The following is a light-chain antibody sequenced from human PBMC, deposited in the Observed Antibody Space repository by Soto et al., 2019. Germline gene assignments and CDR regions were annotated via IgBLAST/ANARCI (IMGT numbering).Light chain of an antibody. CDR3: CSFAGSYSYV. CDR2: TNN. V-gene: IGLV1-40*01. J-gene: IGLJ1*01. CDR1: NSNIGAGYD. Sequence: QSVLTQPPSVSGAPGQRVTISCTGSNSNIGAGYDVHWYLQLPGTAPKLLVYTNNNRPSGVPDRFSGSKSGTSASLAITGLQAEDEADYSCCSFAGSYSYVFGTGTKVTVL.